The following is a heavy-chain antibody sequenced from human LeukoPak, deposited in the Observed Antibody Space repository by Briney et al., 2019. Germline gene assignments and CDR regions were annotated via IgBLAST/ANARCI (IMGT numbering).Heavy chain of an antibody. Sequence: GGSLRLSCAASGFTVSSNYMSWVRQAPGKGLEWVSVIYSGGSTYYADSVKGRFTISRDNSKNTLYLQMNSLRAEDTAVYYCAREGIVATSYDAFDIWGQGTMVTVSS. J-gene: IGHJ3*02. D-gene: IGHD5-12*01. V-gene: IGHV3-53*01. CDR1: GFTVSSNY. CDR3: AREGIVATSYDAFDI. CDR2: IYSGGST.